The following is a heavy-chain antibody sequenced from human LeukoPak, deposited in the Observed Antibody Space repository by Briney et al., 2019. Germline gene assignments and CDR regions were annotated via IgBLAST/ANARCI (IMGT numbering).Heavy chain of an antibody. CDR3: ARSPLTSRLDY. D-gene: IGHD3-16*01. J-gene: IGHJ4*02. CDR1: GYTFTSYA. CDR2: INAGNGDT. Sequence: ASVKVSCKASGYTFTSYAMHWVRQAPGQRLEWMGWINAGNGDTKYPQKFQGRVTMTRDMSTSTVYMELSSLRSEDTAVCYCARSPLTSRLDYWGQGTLVTVSS. V-gene: IGHV1-3*01.